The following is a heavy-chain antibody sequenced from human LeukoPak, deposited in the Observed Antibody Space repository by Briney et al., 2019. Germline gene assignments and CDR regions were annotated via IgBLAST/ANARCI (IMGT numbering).Heavy chain of an antibody. CDR3: ARPPLDLVSAAPFPS. Sequence: ASVKVSCKASGYTFTDYYIQWVRQAPGEGLEWVGWILLRSGDTYYAQRFHGRVAMTTDTSINTAYMELSRLKSDDTAVYFCARPPLDLVSAAPFPSWGQGTLVTVSS. J-gene: IGHJ1*01. D-gene: IGHD2-2*01. CDR2: ILLRSGDT. V-gene: IGHV1-2*02. CDR1: GYTFTDYY.